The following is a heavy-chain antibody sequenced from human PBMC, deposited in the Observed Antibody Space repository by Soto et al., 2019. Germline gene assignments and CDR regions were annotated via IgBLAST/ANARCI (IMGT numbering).Heavy chain of an antibody. D-gene: IGHD3-22*01. CDR2: ISGSGGST. J-gene: IGHJ6*02. CDR3: AANRGYNYYYGMDV. Sequence: GGSLRLSCAASGFTFSSYAMSWVRQAPGKGLEWVLAISGSGGSTYYADSVKGRFTISRDNSKNTLYLQMNSLRAEDTAVYYCAANRGYNYYYGMDVWGQGTTVTVSS. CDR1: GFTFSSYA. V-gene: IGHV3-23*01.